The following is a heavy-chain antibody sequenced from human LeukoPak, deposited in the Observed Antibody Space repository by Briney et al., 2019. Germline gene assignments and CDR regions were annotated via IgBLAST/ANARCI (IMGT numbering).Heavy chain of an antibody. Sequence: GGSLGLSCAASGFTFSSCGMHWVRQAPGKGLEWVAVISYSGSNKYYADSVQGRFTISRDNSKNTLYLQMNSLGAEDTAVYYCARGRMGYSGYDPDYWGRGTLVTVSS. D-gene: IGHD5-12*01. J-gene: IGHJ4*02. CDR3: ARGRMGYSGYDPDY. CDR2: ISYSGSNK. CDR1: GFTFSSCG. V-gene: IGHV3-30*03.